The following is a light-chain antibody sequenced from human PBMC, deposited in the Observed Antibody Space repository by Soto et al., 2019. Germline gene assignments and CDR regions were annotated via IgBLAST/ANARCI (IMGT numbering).Light chain of an antibody. Sequence: EIVLTQSPGTLSLSPGERATLSCRASQSVSSSYLAWYQQKPGQAPRLLIYGASSRATGIPDRFSGSGSGTEFTLTISSLQSEDFAVYYCKQYNNWPRTFGQGTKVEIK. CDR2: GAS. CDR1: QSVSSSY. V-gene: IGKV3-20*01. J-gene: IGKJ1*01. CDR3: KQYNNWPRT.